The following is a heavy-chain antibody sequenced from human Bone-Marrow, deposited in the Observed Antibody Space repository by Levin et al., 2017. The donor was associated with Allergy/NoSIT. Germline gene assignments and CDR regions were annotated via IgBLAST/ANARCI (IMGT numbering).Heavy chain of an antibody. CDR2: IWFDGSSK. CDR1: GFIFRNYG. Sequence: GGSLRLSCEVSGFIFRNYGMHWVRQAPGKGLEWVAVIWFDGSSKYYGESVKGRFTISRDNSKNMLFLQMDSLRGEDTAVYYCVRASSGYLSNWGQGTLVTVSS. D-gene: IGHD3-22*01. V-gene: IGHV3-33*01. J-gene: IGHJ4*02. CDR3: VRASSGYLSN.